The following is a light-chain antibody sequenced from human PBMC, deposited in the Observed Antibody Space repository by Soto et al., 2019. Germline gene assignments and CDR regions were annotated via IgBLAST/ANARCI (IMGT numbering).Light chain of an antibody. J-gene: IGKJ1*01. CDR2: AAS. Sequence: DIQMTQSPPPLSASVGDTITITCRASQSISTYLDWYQVTPGNAPKFLIYAASTLQDGVPSRFSGSGSGTDFTLTINSLQPADFANYYCQQNYNRPHWTLGQGIKVDIK. V-gene: IGKV1-39*01. CDR1: QSISTY. CDR3: QQNYNRPHWT.